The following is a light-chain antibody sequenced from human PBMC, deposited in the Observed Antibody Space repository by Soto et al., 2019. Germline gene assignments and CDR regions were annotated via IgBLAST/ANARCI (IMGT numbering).Light chain of an antibody. Sequence: DIVLTQSPATLSVSPWERATLSCRASQSGSSNLAWSQQKPGQAPRLLIYGASPRATGIPARVSGSGSGKEVTLTFSSLQSENVAVYSCQQYTNWPLTFGQGTKVDIK. V-gene: IGKV3-15*01. J-gene: IGKJ1*01. CDR3: QQYTNWPLT. CDR1: QSGSSN. CDR2: GAS.